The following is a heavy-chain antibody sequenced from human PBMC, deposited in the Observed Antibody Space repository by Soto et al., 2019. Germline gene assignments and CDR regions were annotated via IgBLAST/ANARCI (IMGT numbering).Heavy chain of an antibody. J-gene: IGHJ4*02. Sequence: EVQLLESGGGLVQPGGSLRLSCAASGFTFVDYAMTWVRQAPGKGLEWVSTVSASGGTTYYANSVEGRFSISRDNSKNTLHLQMNSLSAEDTAVYYCAKDILTGSPHYWGQGTLATVSS. D-gene: IGHD3-9*01. CDR3: AKDILTGSPHY. V-gene: IGHV3-23*01. CDR2: VSASGGTT. CDR1: GFTFVDYA.